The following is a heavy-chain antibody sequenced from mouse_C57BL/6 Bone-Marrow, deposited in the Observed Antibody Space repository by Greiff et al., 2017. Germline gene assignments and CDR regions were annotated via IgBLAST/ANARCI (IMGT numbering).Heavy chain of an antibody. V-gene: IGHV1-7*01. CDR1: GYTFTSYW. CDR3: ARRRRNWDLDY. CDR2: INPSSGYT. J-gene: IGHJ2*01. D-gene: IGHD4-1*01. Sequence: QVQLQQSGAELAKPGASVTLSCKASGYTFTSYWMHWVKQRPGQGLEWIGYINPSSGYTKYNQKFKDKDTLTADKSSSTAYMQLSSLTYEDSAVYYCARRRRNWDLDYWGQGTTLTVSS.